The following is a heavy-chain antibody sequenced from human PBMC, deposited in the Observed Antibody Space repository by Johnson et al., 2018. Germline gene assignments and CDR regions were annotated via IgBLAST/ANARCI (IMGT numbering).Heavy chain of an antibody. D-gene: IGHD3-22*01. J-gene: IGHJ3*02. CDR1: GFTFSSYS. V-gene: IGHV3-48*01. CDR2: ISSSSSTI. Sequence: VQLVESGGGLVQPGGSXRLSCAASGFTFSSYSMNWVRQAPGKGLEWVSYISSSSSTIYYADSVKGRFTISRDNAKNSLYLQMNSLRAEDTAVYYCASLRRRGGYYLDDAFDIWGQGTMVTVSS. CDR3: ASLRRRGGYYLDDAFDI.